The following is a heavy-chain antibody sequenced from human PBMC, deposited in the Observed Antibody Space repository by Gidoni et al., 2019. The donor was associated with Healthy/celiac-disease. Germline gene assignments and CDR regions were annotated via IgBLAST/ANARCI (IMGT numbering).Heavy chain of an antibody. Sequence: QVQLQQWGAGLLKPSETLSLTCAVYGGSFSGYYWSWIRQPPGKGLEWIGEINHSGSTNYNPCLKSRVTISVDTSKNQFSLKLSSVTAADTAVYYCARGVRNYVGIRVNWFDPWGQGTLVTVSS. CDR3: ARGVRNYVGIRVNWFDP. V-gene: IGHV4-34*01. J-gene: IGHJ5*02. D-gene: IGHD1-7*01. CDR1: GGSFSGYY. CDR2: INHSGST.